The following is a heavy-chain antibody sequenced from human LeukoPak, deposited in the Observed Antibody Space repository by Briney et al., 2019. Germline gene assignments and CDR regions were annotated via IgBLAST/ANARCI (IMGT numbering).Heavy chain of an antibody. Sequence: SEALSLTCTVSGVSITSINYYWAWIRQPPGKGLEWIGSLSSGGPTYNNPSLESRTSISADTSSNQLFLKLTSVTAADTAGYFLGKKNILGCFLYFYFRGKGTLVTVSS. CDR1: GVSITSINYY. D-gene: IGHD2-21*01. CDR2: LSSGGPT. V-gene: IGHV4-39*01. CDR3: GKKNILGCFLYFYF. J-gene: IGHJ4*01.